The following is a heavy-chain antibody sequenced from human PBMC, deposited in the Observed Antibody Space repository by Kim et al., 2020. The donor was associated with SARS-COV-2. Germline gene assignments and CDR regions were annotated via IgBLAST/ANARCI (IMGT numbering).Heavy chain of an antibody. CDR3: ARDQRWLQIARSSEGVFDY. J-gene: IGHJ4*02. V-gene: IGHV3-30-3*01. CDR1: GFTFSSYA. Sequence: GGSLRLSCAASGFTFSSYAMHWVRQAPGKGLEWVAVISYDGSNKYYADSVKGRFTISRDNSKNTLYLQMNSLRAEDTAVYYCARDQRWLQIARSSEGVFDYWGQGTLVTVSS. CDR2: ISYDGSNK. D-gene: IGHD5-12*01.